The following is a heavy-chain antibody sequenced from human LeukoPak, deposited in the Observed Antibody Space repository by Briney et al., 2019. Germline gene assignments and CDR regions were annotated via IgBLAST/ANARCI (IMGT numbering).Heavy chain of an antibody. J-gene: IGHJ5*02. V-gene: IGHV3-66*02. Sequence: GGSLRLSCAASGFTVSSNYMSWVRQAPGKGLDWVSIIYSGGSTFSADSVKGRFTISRDNSKNTLYLQMNSLRAEDTAVYYCAKKFRFGGNNWFDPWGQGTLVTVSS. CDR1: GFTVSSNY. CDR2: IYSGGST. D-gene: IGHD3-10*01. CDR3: AKKFRFGGNNWFDP.